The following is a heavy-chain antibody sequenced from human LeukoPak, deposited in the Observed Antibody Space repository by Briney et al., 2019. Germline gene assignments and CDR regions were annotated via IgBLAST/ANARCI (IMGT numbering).Heavy chain of an antibody. Sequence: GASVKVSCKASGGTFSSYAISWVRQAPGQGLEWVGGIIPIFGTANYAQKFQGRVTITTDESTSTAYMELGSLRSEDTAVYYCATGRWAATNWDAFDIWGQGTMVTVSS. J-gene: IGHJ3*02. V-gene: IGHV1-69*05. D-gene: IGHD6-25*01. CDR2: IIPIFGTA. CDR1: GGTFSSYA. CDR3: ATGRWAATNWDAFDI.